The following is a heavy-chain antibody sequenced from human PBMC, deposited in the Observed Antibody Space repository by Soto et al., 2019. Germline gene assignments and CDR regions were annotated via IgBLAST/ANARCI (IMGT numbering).Heavy chain of an antibody. D-gene: IGHD2-15*01. CDR2: IVVASGQT. CDR1: GSGFISSG. J-gene: IGHJ6*02. Sequence: SVKVSCKASGSGFISSGIQWVRQAHGQRLEWIGWIVVASGQTNYAQNFRGRVAITRDTSTVTAYIELTGLTSEDTAVYFCSADRPDIGVGWWVWGQGTTVTVSS. CDR3: SADRPDIGVGWWV. V-gene: IGHV1-58*02.